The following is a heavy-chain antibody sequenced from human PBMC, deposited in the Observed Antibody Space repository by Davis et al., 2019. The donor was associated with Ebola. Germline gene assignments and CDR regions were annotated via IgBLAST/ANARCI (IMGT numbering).Heavy chain of an antibody. J-gene: IGHJ4*02. CDR1: GYSFTNNW. Sequence: GESLKISCKASGYSFTNNWIGWVRQMPGKGLEWMGTIYPGDSDTRYSPPFQGQVTLSADKSITTAYLQWSSLKASDTAMYYCARHILNSGYDDYWGQGTLVTVSS. V-gene: IGHV5-51*01. D-gene: IGHD5-12*01. CDR3: ARHILNSGYDDY. CDR2: IYPGDSDT.